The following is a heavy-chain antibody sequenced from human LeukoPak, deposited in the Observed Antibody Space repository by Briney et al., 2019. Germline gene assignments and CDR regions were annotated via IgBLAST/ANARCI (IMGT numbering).Heavy chain of an antibody. J-gene: IGHJ6*02. CDR3: ARLRYYGMDV. CDR2: ISSSSSTI. V-gene: IGHV3-48*04. CDR1: GFTFSSYS. Sequence: GGSLRLSCATSGFTFSSYSMNWVRQAPGKGLEWVSYISSSSSTIYYADSVKSRFTISRDNAKNSLYLQMNSLRAEDTAVYYCARLRYYGMDVWGQGTTVTVSS.